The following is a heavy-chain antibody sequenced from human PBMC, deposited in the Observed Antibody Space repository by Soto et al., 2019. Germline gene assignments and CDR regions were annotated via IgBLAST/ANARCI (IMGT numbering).Heavy chain of an antibody. D-gene: IGHD1-26*01. CDR3: ARRSGGGYLTLGY. CDR2: IYYGGST. CDR1: GGSISSPYY. J-gene: IGHJ4*02. V-gene: IGHV4-39*01. Sequence: QLQLQESGPGLVKPSETLSLTCTVSGGSISSPYYWGWIRQSPGKGLEWIGDIYYGGSTYYNPSLKSGVTSSVDTSKNQFSLKLSSVTAADTAVYYCARRSGGGYLTLGYWGQGTLVTVSS.